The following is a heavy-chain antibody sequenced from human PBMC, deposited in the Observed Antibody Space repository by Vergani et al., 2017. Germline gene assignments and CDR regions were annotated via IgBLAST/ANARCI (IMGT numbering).Heavy chain of an antibody. D-gene: IGHD5-12*01. J-gene: IGHJ4*02. Sequence: EVQLVQSGAEVKKPGESLRISCKGSGYSFTSYWISWVRQMPGKGLEWMGRIDPSDSYTNYSPSFQGHVTISADKSISTAYLQWSSLKASDTAMYFCARSPGGGYSGYEFDYWGQGTLATVSS. CDR2: IDPSDSYT. CDR1: GYSFTSYW. V-gene: IGHV5-10-1*01. CDR3: ARSPGGGYSGYEFDY.